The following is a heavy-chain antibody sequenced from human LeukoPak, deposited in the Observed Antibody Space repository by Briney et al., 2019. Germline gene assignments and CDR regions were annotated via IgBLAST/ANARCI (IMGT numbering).Heavy chain of an antibody. J-gene: IGHJ3*02. CDR3: ASKRGYSSGEDAFDI. D-gene: IGHD5-18*01. V-gene: IGHV3-48*01. Sequence: GGSLRLSCAASEFTSSSYSMKWVRQAPGKGLEWISYISSDSSTIYYADSVKGRFTISRDNAKNSLYLQMNSLRAEDTAVYYCASKRGYSSGEDAFDIWGQGTMVTVSS. CDR2: ISSDSSTI. CDR1: EFTSSSYS.